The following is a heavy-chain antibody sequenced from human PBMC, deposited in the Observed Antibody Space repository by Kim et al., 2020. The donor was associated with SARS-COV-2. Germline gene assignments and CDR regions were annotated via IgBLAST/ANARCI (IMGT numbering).Heavy chain of an antibody. CDR3: ARGGTYYYDSSGYYYFD. CDR2: ISYDGSNK. J-gene: IGHJ4*01. D-gene: IGHD3-22*01. Sequence: GGSLRLSCAASGFTFSSYAMHWVRQAPGKGLEWVAVISYDGSNKYYADSVKGRFTISRDNSKNTLYLQMNSLRAEDTAVYYCARGGTYYYDSSGYYYFD. V-gene: IGHV3-30*04. CDR1: GFTFSSYA.